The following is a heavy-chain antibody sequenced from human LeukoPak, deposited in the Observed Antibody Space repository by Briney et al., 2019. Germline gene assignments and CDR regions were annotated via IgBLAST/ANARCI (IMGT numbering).Heavy chain of an antibody. CDR1: GGTFGSFA. CDR2: IIPMINTP. Sequence: GASVRVSCKASGGTFGSFALNWVRQAPGKGLEWMGGIIPMINTPKYAQRFQGRVSITADESTSTGYMEVSSLRSEDTAVYYCAIFQGTYGDNDNDFWGQGTRVTVSS. CDR3: AIFQGTYGDNDNDF. V-gene: IGHV1-69*13. D-gene: IGHD4-17*01. J-gene: IGHJ4*02.